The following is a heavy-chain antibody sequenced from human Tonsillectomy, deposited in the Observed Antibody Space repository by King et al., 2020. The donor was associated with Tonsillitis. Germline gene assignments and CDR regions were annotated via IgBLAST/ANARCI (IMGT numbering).Heavy chain of an antibody. Sequence: VQLVESGGRLVKPGVSLRLSCATSVFPFSNYDKNCVPQATGKGLEWVSSIQSSGKYIYYSGSLMGRFTISRENAKNSLCLHMNYLSADETAVYYCGKDKGADYYDTGRGAFDVWGQGTMVTVSS. D-gene: IGHD3-22*01. J-gene: IGHJ3*01. V-gene: IGHV3-21*01. CDR2: IQSSGKYI. CDR3: GKDKGADYYDTGRGAFDV. CDR1: VFPFSNYD.